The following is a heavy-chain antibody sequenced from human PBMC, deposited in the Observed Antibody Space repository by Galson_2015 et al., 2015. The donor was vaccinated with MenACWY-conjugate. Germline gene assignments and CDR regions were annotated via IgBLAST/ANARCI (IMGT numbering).Heavy chain of an antibody. Sequence: SVKVSCKASGYTITTSAMHWVRQAPGQRLEWMGWINTGSGDTKYSQMFQGRVTITRDTSANTAYMELSSLRSEDTAVYYCARVPGIVVAAPLYWGQGTLVTVSS. V-gene: IGHV1-3*04. D-gene: IGHD6-19*01. CDR3: ARVPGIVVAAPLY. J-gene: IGHJ4*02. CDR2: INTGSGDT. CDR1: GYTITTSA.